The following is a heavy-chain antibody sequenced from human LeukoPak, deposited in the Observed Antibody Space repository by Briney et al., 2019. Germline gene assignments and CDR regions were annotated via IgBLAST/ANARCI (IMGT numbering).Heavy chain of an antibody. CDR3: ARDPPYSYGPECDY. V-gene: IGHV3-48*03. CDR2: ISSSGSTI. Sequence: GGSLRLSCAASGFTFDDYGMNWVRQAPGKGLEWVSYISSSGSTIYYADSVKGRFTISRDNAKNSLYLQMNSLRAEDTAVYYCARDPPYSYGPECDYWGQGTLVTVSS. CDR1: GFTFDDYG. D-gene: IGHD5-18*01. J-gene: IGHJ4*02.